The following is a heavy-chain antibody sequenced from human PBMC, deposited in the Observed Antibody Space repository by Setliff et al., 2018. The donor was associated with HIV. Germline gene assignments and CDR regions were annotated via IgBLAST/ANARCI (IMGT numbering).Heavy chain of an antibody. D-gene: IGHD3-22*01. J-gene: IGHJ4*02. V-gene: IGHV3-53*01. CDR1: GFTVSSNY. CDR3: ARSPYYYDSGGYPPDY. Sequence: GGSLRLSCAASGFTVSSNYMSWVRQAPGKGLEWVSVIYSDGSTYYADSVKGRFTISRDNSKNTLYLQMNSLRADDTAVYYCARSPYYYDSGGYPPDYWGQGTLVTVSS. CDR2: IYSDGST.